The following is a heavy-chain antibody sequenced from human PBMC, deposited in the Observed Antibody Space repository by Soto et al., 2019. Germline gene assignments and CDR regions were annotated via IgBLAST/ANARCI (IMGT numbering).Heavy chain of an antibody. CDR2: IIPIFGTA. CDR1: GGIFSSYA. CDR3: ARGGSGYVWFNEF. J-gene: IGHJ4*02. Sequence: QEQLVQSGAEVKKPGSSVKVSCKASGGIFSSYAISWVRQAPGQGLEWMGGIIPIFGTANYAQKFQGRVTITADESTNTDSMDLSSLQSQYTAIYCCARGGSGYVWFNEFWGQGSLVTVSS. D-gene: IGHD3-22*01. V-gene: IGHV1-69*01.